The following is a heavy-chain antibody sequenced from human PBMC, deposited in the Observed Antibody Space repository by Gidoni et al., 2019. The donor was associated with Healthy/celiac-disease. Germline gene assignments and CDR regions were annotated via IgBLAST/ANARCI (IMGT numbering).Heavy chain of an antibody. CDR3: ARVGTMVRGPTYYYYYYMDV. CDR1: GGSISSYY. D-gene: IGHD3-10*01. CDR2: IYYSGST. J-gene: IGHJ6*03. V-gene: IGHV4-59*01. Sequence: QVQLQESGPGLVKTSETLSLTCTVSGGSISSYYWSWIRQPPGKGLAWIGYIYYSGSTNYNPSLKSRVTISVDTSKNQFSLKLSSVTAADTAVYYCARVGTMVRGPTYYYYYYMDVWGKGTTVTVSS.